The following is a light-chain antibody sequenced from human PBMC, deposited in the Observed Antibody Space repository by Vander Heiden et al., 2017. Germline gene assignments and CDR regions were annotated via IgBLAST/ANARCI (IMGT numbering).Light chain of an antibody. V-gene: IGKV3-11*01. Sequence: EIVLTQSPATLSLSPGERATLSCRASQSVSSYLAWYQQKPGQAPRLLIYDASNRATGIPARFSGSGYGTDFTLTISSREPEDFAVYYCQQRSNWLSLTFGGGTKVEIK. CDR3: QQRSNWLSLT. CDR2: DAS. J-gene: IGKJ4*01. CDR1: QSVSSY.